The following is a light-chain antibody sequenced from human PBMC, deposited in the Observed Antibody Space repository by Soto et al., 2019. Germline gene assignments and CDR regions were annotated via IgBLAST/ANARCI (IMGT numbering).Light chain of an antibody. J-gene: IGKJ1*01. CDR2: DTS. CDR3: QQRATWPWT. CDR1: QSIAIY. Sequence: EIVLTQSPVTLSLSPGERATLSCRASQSIAIYLAWYQQKSGQSPRLLIYDTSNRAPGIPDRFSGSASGTDFTLTISSLEPEDFAVYYCQQRATWPWTFGQGTTVEIK. V-gene: IGKV3-11*01.